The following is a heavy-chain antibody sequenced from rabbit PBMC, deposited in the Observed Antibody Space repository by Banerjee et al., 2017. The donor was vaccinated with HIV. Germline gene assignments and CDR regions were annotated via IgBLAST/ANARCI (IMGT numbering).Heavy chain of an antibody. CDR2: IYTSSGST. V-gene: IGHV1S45*01. CDR1: GFSFSSSYW. J-gene: IGHJ4*01. D-gene: IGHD4-1*01. CDR3: ARDLAGVIGWNFDL. Sequence: QEQLEESGGDLVKPEGSLTLTCTASGFSFSSSYWICWVRQAPGKGPEWIGCIYTSSGSTWYASWVNGRFTISSDNAQNTVDLQMNSLIAADTATYFCARDLAGVIGWNFDLWGQGTLVTVS.